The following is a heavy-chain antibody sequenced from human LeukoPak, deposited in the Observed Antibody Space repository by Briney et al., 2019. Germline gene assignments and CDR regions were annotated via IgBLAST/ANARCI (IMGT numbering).Heavy chain of an antibody. D-gene: IGHD3-22*01. J-gene: IGHJ4*02. CDR1: GGSISSTSYY. CDR2: IYYSGST. V-gene: IGHV4-39*07. Sequence: SETLSLTCTVSGGSISSTSYYWGWIRQPPGKGLDWIGSIYYSGSTYYNPSLKSRVTISVDTSKNQFSLKLSSVTAADTAVYYCASYYYYDSSGYYINPAFDYWGQGTLVTVSS. CDR3: ASYYYYDSSGYYINPAFDY.